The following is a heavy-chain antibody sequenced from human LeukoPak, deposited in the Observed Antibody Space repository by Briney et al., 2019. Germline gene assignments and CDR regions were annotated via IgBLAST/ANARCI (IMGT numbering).Heavy chain of an antibody. CDR3: ARTPYSSSWYPSYFDY. Sequence: SQTLSLTCTVSGGSISSGGYYWSWIRQPPGKGLEWIGYIYYSGSTNYNPSLKSRVTISVDTSKNQFSLKLSSVTAADTAVYYCARTPYSSSWYPSYFDYWGQGTLVTVSS. CDR2: IYYSGST. CDR1: GGSISSGGYY. D-gene: IGHD6-13*01. V-gene: IGHV4-61*08. J-gene: IGHJ4*02.